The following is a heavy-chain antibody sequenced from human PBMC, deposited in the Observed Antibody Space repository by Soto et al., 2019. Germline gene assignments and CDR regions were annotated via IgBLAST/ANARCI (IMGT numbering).Heavy chain of an antibody. D-gene: IGHD1-26*01. Sequence: ASVKVSCKASGYTLTSYGISWVRQAPGQGLEWMGWISAYNGNTNYAQKLQGRVTMTTDTSTSTAYMELRSLRPDDTAVYYCARGPSITIVGATIGSDYWGQGTLVTVSS. J-gene: IGHJ4*02. V-gene: IGHV1-18*01. CDR1: GYTLTSYG. CDR2: ISAYNGNT. CDR3: ARGPSITIVGATIGSDY.